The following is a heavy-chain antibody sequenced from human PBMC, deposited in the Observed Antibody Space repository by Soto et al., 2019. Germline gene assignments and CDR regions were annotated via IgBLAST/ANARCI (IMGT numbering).Heavy chain of an antibody. CDR3: ARDVPFDYGSDY. J-gene: IGHJ4*02. D-gene: IGHD4-17*01. V-gene: IGHV3-30-3*01. CDR2: ISYDGSNK. Sequence: GSLRLSCAASGFTFSIYAMQWVRQAPGKGLEWVAVISYDGSNKYYADSVKGRFTISRDNSKNTLYLQMNSLRAEDTAVYYCARDVPFDYGSDYWGQGTPVTVSS. CDR1: GFTFSIYA.